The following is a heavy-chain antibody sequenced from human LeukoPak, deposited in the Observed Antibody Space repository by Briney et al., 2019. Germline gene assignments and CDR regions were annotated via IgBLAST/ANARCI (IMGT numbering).Heavy chain of an antibody. CDR3: ARTTYYYDSSGYPLPPDY. CDR2: IYYTGST. Sequence: SETLSLTCTVSGGSISSYYWSWIRQPPGKGLEWIGNIYYTGSTYYKPSLKSRVTISVDTSKNQFSLKLSSVTAADTAVYYCARTTYYYDSSGYPLPPDYWGQGILVTVSS. J-gene: IGHJ4*02. V-gene: IGHV4-59*04. D-gene: IGHD3-22*01. CDR1: GGSISSYY.